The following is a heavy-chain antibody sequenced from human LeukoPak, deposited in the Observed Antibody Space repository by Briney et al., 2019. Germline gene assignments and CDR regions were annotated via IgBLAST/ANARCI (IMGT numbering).Heavy chain of an antibody. CDR2: INHSGST. CDR3: ARRPYYHLLRNWFDP. V-gene: IGHV4-34*01. Sequence: SETLSLTCAVYGGSFSGYHWTWIRQPPGKGLEWIGEINHSGSTNYNPSLKSRVTISVDTSKNQFSLKLSSVTAADTAVYYCARRPYYHLLRNWFDPWGQGALVTVSS. J-gene: IGHJ5*02. D-gene: IGHD3-10*01. CDR1: GGSFSGYH.